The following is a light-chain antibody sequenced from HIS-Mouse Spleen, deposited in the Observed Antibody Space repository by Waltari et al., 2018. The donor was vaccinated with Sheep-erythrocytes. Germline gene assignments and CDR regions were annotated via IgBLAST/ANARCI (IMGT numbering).Light chain of an antibody. CDR3: CSYAGSSTPWV. J-gene: IGLJ3*02. CDR1: SSDVGSYNL. CDR2: EGS. V-gene: IGLV2-23*01. Sequence: QSALTQPASVSGSPGQSITISCTGTSSDVGSYNLVSWYQQHPGKAPKLMIYEGSKRPSGVSNRFSGSKSGNTASLTISGLQAEDEADYYCCSYAGSSTPWVFGQGTK.